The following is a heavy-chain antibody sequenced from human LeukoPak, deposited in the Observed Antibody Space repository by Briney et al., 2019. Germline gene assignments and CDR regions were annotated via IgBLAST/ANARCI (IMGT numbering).Heavy chain of an antibody. CDR3: VKDLVPAASSRWFDS. D-gene: IGHD2-2*01. CDR2: IWYDESKT. CDR1: GFLFSSYG. Sequence: PGGSLRLSCAASGFLFSSYGMQWVRQSPGKGLDWVAAIWYDESKTYYADSVKGRFTISRDSSENTLYLQMTSLRAEDAAIYYCVKDLVPAASSRWFDSWGQGTLVTVSS. J-gene: IGHJ5*01. V-gene: IGHV3-33*06.